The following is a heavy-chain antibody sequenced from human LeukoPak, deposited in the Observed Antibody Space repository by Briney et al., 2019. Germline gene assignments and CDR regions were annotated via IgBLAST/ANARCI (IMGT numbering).Heavy chain of an antibody. Sequence: GTSLRLSCAASGFSFSSHDMQWVRQAPGKALEWVSVVWSEGSNKYYADSVKGRFTISRDNSRNTVYLQMNSLRDEDTAVYYCASGTYYGSGSWGYWGQGTLVTVSS. D-gene: IGHD3-10*01. CDR1: GFSFSSHD. V-gene: IGHV3-33*04. CDR3: ASGTYYGSGSWGY. J-gene: IGHJ4*02. CDR2: VWSEGSNK.